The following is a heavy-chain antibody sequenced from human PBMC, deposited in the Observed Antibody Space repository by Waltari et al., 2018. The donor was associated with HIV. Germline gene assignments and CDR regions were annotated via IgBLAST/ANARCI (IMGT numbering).Heavy chain of an antibody. D-gene: IGHD1-20*01. V-gene: IGHV4-34*02. CDR1: GTYLSGSD. CDR2: ITHIGTR. J-gene: IGHJ6*02. Sequence: QVHLQQWGAGLLKPSETLSLTCAVYGTYLSGSDWTWVRQTPGKGLQWVGEITHIGTRKYNPSLMSRVTISVDTSKNQFSLKMTSMGAADAAIYYCARGTNWNGHHFYYGLDVWGQGTTVSVSS. CDR3: ARGTNWNGHHFYYGLDV.